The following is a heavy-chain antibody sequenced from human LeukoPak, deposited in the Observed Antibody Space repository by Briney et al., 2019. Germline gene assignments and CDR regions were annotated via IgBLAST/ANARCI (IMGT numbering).Heavy chain of an antibody. D-gene: IGHD3-16*02. Sequence: GVSLRLSCAASGFTFSSYWMSWVRQAPGKGLEWVANIKQDGSEKYYVDSVKGRFTISRDNAKNSLYLQMNSLRAEDTAVYYCARDRGSVYRSDYFDYWGQGTLVTVSS. CDR3: ARDRGSVYRSDYFDY. CDR2: IKQDGSEK. V-gene: IGHV3-7*01. CDR1: GFTFSSYW. J-gene: IGHJ4*02.